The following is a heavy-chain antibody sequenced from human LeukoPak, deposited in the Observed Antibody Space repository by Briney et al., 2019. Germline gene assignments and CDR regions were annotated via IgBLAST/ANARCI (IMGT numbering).Heavy chain of an antibody. D-gene: IGHD6-13*01. CDR1: GYTFTGYY. J-gene: IGHJ5*02. V-gene: IGHV1-2*02. CDR3: ARTSSSWSPNNWFDP. Sequence: ASVKVSCKASGYTFTGYYMHWVRQAPGQGLEWMGWINPNSGGTNYAQKFQGRVTMTRDTSISTAYMELSRLRSDDTAVYYCARTSSSWSPNNWFDPWGQGTLVTVPS. CDR2: INPNSGGT.